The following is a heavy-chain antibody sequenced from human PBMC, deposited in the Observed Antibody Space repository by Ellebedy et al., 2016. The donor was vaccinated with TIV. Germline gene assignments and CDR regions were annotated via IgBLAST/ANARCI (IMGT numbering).Heavy chain of an antibody. V-gene: IGHV3-7*05. D-gene: IGHD1-7*01. Sequence: GGSLRLSXAASGFTFSSYWMSWVRQAPGKGPEWVANIKLDGSEKYYVDSVRGRFTISRDNVKNSLDLEMNSLRAEDTAIYYCAKSTGAGGTTLSPGDYWGQGTLVTVSS. CDR2: IKLDGSEK. J-gene: IGHJ4*02. CDR1: GFTFSSYW. CDR3: AKSTGAGGTTLSPGDY.